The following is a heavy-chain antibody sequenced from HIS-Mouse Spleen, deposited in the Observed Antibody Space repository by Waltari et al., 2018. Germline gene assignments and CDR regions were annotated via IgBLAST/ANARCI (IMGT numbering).Heavy chain of an antibody. J-gene: IGHJ4*02. Sequence: QVQLVESGGGVVQPGRSLRLSCAASGITFSSYGMHWVRQAPGKGEGWVAVRWYDVINKYYADSVKGRFTNSRDNSKNTLYLQMNSLRAEDTAVYYCAKGGLMVYAIGDYWGQGTLVTVSS. CDR1: GITFSSYG. CDR3: AKGGLMVYAIGDY. D-gene: IGHD2-8*01. CDR2: RWYDVINK. V-gene: IGHV3-33*06.